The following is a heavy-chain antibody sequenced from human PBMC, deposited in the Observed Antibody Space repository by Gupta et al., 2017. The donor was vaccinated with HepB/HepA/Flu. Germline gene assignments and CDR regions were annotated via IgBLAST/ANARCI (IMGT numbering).Heavy chain of an antibody. Sequence: QVQLQESGPGLVKPSETLSLTCTVSGGSLNSDYWSWIRQPPGKGLEYVGYIYYSGSTNYNPSLKSRITISVDTSKNQFSLNLSSVTAADTAVYYCARLGESMIRNSAKYWYFDLWGRGTLVTVSS. J-gene: IGHJ2*01. CDR2: IYYSGST. CDR1: GGSLNSDY. D-gene: IGHD3-22*01. V-gene: IGHV4-59*08. CDR3: ARLGESMIRNSAKYWYFDL.